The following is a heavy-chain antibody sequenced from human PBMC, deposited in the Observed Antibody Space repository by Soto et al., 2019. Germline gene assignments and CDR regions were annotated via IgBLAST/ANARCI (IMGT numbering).Heavy chain of an antibody. CDR3: AREGLPPSWYFDL. CDR2: INAGNGNT. CDR1: GYTFTSFV. V-gene: IGHV1-3*01. J-gene: IGHJ2*01. D-gene: IGHD4-17*01. Sequence: QVQLVQSGAEVKKPGASVKVSCKASGYTFTSFVMHWVRQAPGQRLEWMGSINAGNGNTKYSQRFQGRVTITRDTXASTAYMELSNLRSEDTAVFYCAREGLPPSWYFDLWGRGTLVTVSS.